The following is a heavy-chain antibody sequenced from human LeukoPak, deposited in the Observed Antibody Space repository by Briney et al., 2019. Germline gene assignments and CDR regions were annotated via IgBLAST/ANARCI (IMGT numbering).Heavy chain of an antibody. V-gene: IGHV3-23*01. CDR1: GFIFSSSS. Sequence: GGSLRLSCAASGFIFSSSSMSWVRQSPVRGLEWVSTFSGTTDTKYYAASVKGRFTISRDNAKNMLYLQMTSLRAEDTALYYCVKFEAKHGYNYAFFDLWGRGTLVTVSS. D-gene: IGHD5-24*01. J-gene: IGHJ2*01. CDR3: VKFEAKHGYNYAFFDL. CDR2: FSGTTDTK.